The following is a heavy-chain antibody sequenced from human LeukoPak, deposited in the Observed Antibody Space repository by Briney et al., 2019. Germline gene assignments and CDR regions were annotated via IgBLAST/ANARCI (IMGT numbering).Heavy chain of an antibody. Sequence: GGSLRLSCGASGFSFSDYGMHWVRQAPGKGLEWVAFIRHDGNKKYLPDSMKGRFSVSRDNSNNTLYLQMNSLRAEDMAVYYCARTKLYNSGWYGTSEDYWGQRTLVTVSS. CDR1: GFSFSDYG. J-gene: IGHJ4*02. CDR3: ARTKLYNSGWYGTSEDY. D-gene: IGHD6-19*01. V-gene: IGHV3-30*02. CDR2: IRHDGNKK.